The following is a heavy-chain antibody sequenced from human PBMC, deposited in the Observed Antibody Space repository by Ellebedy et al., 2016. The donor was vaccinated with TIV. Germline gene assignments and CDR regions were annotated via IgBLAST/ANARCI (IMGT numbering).Heavy chain of an antibody. CDR1: GFTFSRYW. D-gene: IGHD2-15*01. Sequence: GESLKISCAASGFTFSRYWMNWVRQAPGKGLEWVANIRQDGSDKDYVDSVKGRFTISRDNAKNSLYLQMNSLRAEDTAGYYCARGHCSGSSCLYYYYGMDVWGQGTTVTVAS. CDR2: IRQDGSDK. J-gene: IGHJ6*02. V-gene: IGHV3-7*03. CDR3: ARGHCSGSSCLYYYYGMDV.